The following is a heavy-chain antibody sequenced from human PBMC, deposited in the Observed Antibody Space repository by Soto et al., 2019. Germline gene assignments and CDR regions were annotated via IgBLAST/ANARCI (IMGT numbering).Heavy chain of an antibody. D-gene: IGHD2-2*01. J-gene: IGHJ4*02. CDR2: ISGSGGST. Sequence: LRLSCAASGFTFSSYAMSWVRQAPGKGLEWVSAISGSGGSTYYADSVKGRFTISRDNSKNTLYLQMNSLRAEDTAVYYCAKDSGVVVPAAMQATNFDYWGQGTLVTVSS. V-gene: IGHV3-23*01. CDR3: AKDSGVVVPAAMQATNFDY. CDR1: GFTFSSYA.